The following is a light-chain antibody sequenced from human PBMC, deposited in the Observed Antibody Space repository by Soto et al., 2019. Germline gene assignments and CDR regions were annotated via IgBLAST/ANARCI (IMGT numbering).Light chain of an antibody. Sequence: EIVLTQSPATLSLSPGERATLSCRASQSVSTYLAWYQQKPGQTPRLLIYDASNRATGIPARFSGSGSGTDFTLTISSLEPEDFAVYYCQHRSEGFGQGTKLEIK. J-gene: IGKJ2*03. CDR1: QSVSTY. V-gene: IGKV3-11*01. CDR3: QHRSEG. CDR2: DAS.